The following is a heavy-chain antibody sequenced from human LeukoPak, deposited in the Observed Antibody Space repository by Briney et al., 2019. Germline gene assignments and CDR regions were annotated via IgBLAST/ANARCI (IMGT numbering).Heavy chain of an antibody. Sequence: SETLSLTCTVSGGSISSYYWSWIRQPAGKGLEWIGRIYTSGGNNYNPSLKSRVTMSVDTSKNQFSLKLSSVTAAHTAVYYCARDRCSSWYLCNWFDPWGQGTLVTVSS. V-gene: IGHV4-4*07. D-gene: IGHD6-13*01. CDR1: GGSISSYY. J-gene: IGHJ5*02. CDR3: ARDRCSSWYLCNWFDP. CDR2: IYTSGGN.